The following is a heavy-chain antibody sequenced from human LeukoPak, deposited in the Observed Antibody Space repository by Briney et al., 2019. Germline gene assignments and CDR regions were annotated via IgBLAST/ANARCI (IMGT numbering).Heavy chain of an antibody. CDR3: ARDLYMTSGYYYYYGMDV. V-gene: IGHV1-18*01. D-gene: IGHD4-11*01. J-gene: IGHJ6*02. CDR1: GYTFTSYG. Sequence: GASVKVSCKASGYTFTSYGISWVRQAPGQGLEWMGWISAYNGNTNYAQKLQGRVTMTTDTSTSTAYMELRSLRSDDTAVYYCARDLYMTSGYYYYYGMDVWGQGTTVTVSS. CDR2: ISAYNGNT.